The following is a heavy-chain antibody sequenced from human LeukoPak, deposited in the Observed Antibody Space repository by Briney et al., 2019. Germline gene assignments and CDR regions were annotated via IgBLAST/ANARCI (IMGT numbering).Heavy chain of an antibody. CDR3: ARVVGLTGYSSSWYSGYYHYMDV. V-gene: IGHV1-24*01. J-gene: IGHJ6*03. CDR1: GYTLTELS. D-gene: IGHD6-13*01. CDR2: FDPEDGET. Sequence: ASVKVSCKVSGYTLTELSMHWVRQAPGKGLEWMGGFDPEDGETIYAQKLQGRVTMTTDTSTSTAYMELRSLRSDDTAVYYCARVVGLTGYSSSWYSGYYHYMDVWGKGTTVTVSS.